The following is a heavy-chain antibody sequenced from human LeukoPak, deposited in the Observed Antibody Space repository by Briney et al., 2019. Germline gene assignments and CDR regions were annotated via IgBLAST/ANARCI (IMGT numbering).Heavy chain of an antibody. J-gene: IGHJ4*02. Sequence: PGGSLRLSCAVSGFTFSSYSMSWVRQAPGKGLEWVSSISSSSSHIYYADSVKGRFTISRDKAKNSLYLQMNSLRAEDTAVYYCARDAAAAGEFDYWGQGTLVTVSS. V-gene: IGHV3-21*01. D-gene: IGHD6-13*01. CDR1: GFTFSSYS. CDR2: ISSSSSHI. CDR3: ARDAAAAGEFDY.